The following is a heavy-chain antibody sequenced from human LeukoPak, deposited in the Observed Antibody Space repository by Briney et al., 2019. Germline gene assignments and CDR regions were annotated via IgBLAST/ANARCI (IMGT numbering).Heavy chain of an antibody. Sequence: GGFLRLSCAASGFSFSTYAMNWVRQAPGKGLEWVSLISGDGESTYADSVKGRFTLSRDNSKRMLYLQMNSLRAEDTAVYYCAKGFRGAATDAFHIWGQGTMVTVSS. CDR3: AKGFRGAATDAFHI. J-gene: IGHJ3*02. CDR1: GFSFSTYA. V-gene: IGHV3-23*01. CDR2: ISGDGEST. D-gene: IGHD3-10*01.